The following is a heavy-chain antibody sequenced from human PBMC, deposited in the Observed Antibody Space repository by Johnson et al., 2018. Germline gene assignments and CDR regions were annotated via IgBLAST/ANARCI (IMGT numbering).Heavy chain of an antibody. CDR2: ISYDGSNK. CDR3: ARGELGYCSSTSCYGGHYMDV. Sequence: VQLVESGGGVVQPGRSLRLSCAASGFTFSSYAMHWVRQAPGKGLEWVAVISYDGSNKYYADSVKGRFTISRDNSKNTRYLQMNSLRAEDTAVYYCARGELGYCSSTSCYGGHYMDVWGKGTTVTVSS. J-gene: IGHJ6*03. CDR1: GFTFSSYA. V-gene: IGHV3-30-3*01. D-gene: IGHD2-2*01.